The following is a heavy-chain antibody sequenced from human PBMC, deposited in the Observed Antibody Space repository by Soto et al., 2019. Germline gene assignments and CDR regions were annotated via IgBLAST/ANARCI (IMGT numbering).Heavy chain of an antibody. CDR3: ARGPGVIYSQFDF. J-gene: IGHJ4*02. Sequence: QVQLVQSGAEVKKPGASVKVSCKTSGYIFTGYFIHWVRQAPGQGLEWMGWINPNGGGTHYAQKFQGRVLMTMDTSIATVYMDVSGLRSDDTAVYFYARGPGVIYSQFDFWGQGTLVTVSS. CDR1: GYIFTGYF. D-gene: IGHD3-16*02. V-gene: IGHV1-2*02. CDR2: INPNGGGT.